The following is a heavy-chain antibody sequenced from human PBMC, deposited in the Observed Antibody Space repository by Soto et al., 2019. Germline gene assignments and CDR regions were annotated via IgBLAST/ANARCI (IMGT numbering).Heavy chain of an antibody. D-gene: IGHD2-15*01. V-gene: IGHV4-30-4*01. CDR3: ARDRVAVAVGDA. J-gene: IGHJ5*02. Sequence: QVQLQESGPGLVKASQTLSLTCNVSGGSVSSGDYYWSWIRQPPGKGLEWIGYISHSGSTYSNPSLKGRLAMSIDTSKNQFSLQLRSVTAADTAVYFCARDRVAVAVGDAWVPGTLVTVSS. CDR1: GGSVSSGDYY. CDR2: ISHSGST.